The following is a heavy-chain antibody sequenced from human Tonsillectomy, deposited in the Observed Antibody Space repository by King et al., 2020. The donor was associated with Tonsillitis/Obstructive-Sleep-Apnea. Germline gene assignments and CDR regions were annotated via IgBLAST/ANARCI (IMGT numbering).Heavy chain of an antibody. CDR2: IYFSGST. D-gene: IGHD3-3*01. V-gene: IGHV4-59*01. CDR1: GGSISSYY. CDR3: ARVGRFLDSLYYYYMDV. Sequence: VQLQESGPGLVKPSETLSLTCTVSGGSISSYYWSWIRQPPGKGLEWIGYIYFSGSTTYNPSLKSRVTMSVDTSKKQFSLKLSSVTAADTAVYYCARVGRFLDSLYYYYMDVWGKGTTVTVSS. J-gene: IGHJ6*03.